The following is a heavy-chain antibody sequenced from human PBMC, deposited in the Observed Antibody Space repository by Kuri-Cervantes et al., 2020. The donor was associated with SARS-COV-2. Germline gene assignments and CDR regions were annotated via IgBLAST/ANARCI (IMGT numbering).Heavy chain of an antibody. CDR3: AKDRFGVHDF. CDR1: GFNFSTTD. CDR2: ISSDGKNK. Sequence: GESLKISCVASGFNFSTTDMHWVRQAPGKGLEWVTFISSDGKNKKCMASGKGRFTISRDNSQNTLHLQMKSLRDEDTAIYYCAKDRFGVHDFWGQGTLVTVSS. V-gene: IGHV3-30*18. D-gene: IGHD2-8*01. J-gene: IGHJ4*02.